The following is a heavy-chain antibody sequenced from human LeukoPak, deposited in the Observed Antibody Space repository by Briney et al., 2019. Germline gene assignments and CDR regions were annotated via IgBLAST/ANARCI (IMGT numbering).Heavy chain of an antibody. J-gene: IGHJ4*02. V-gene: IGHV3-20*04. CDR1: GFTFSDYT. D-gene: IGHD3-3*01. Sequence: GGSLRLSCATSGFTFSDYTMTWVRQALGKGLECVSGINWNGGSTGYADSVKGRFTISRDNAKNSLYLQMNSLRAEDTALYYCARGLNDFWSGYYTSAFDYWGQGTLVTVSS. CDR2: INWNGGST. CDR3: ARGLNDFWSGYYTSAFDY.